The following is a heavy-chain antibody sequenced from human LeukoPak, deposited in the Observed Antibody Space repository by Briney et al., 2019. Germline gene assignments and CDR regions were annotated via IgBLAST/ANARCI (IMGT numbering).Heavy chain of an antibody. CDR2: IKSDGTGI. V-gene: IGHV3-74*01. CDR1: GFTFSNYW. J-gene: IGHJ4*02. D-gene: IGHD3-3*01. CDR3: VRGQTIDY. Sequence: GGSLTLSCTTSGFTFSNYWMYWVRQAPGKGLVWVSRIKSDGTGITYTDSGEGQFTISRDNAKNTLYLQMNSLRDEDTAVYYCVRGQTIDYWGQGTLVTVSS.